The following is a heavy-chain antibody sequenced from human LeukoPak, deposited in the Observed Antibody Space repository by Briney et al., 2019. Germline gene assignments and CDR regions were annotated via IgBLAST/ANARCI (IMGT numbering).Heavy chain of an antibody. D-gene: IGHD6-19*01. CDR2: INAGNGNT. Sequence: ASVTVSCKASGYTFTSYAMHWVRQAPGQRLEWMGWINAGNGNTKYSQEFQGRVTITRDTSASTAYMELSSLRSEDMAVYYCARDPGSSGYYNYYMDVWGKGTTVTVSS. V-gene: IGHV1-3*03. J-gene: IGHJ6*03. CDR1: GYTFTSYA. CDR3: ARDPGSSGYYNYYMDV.